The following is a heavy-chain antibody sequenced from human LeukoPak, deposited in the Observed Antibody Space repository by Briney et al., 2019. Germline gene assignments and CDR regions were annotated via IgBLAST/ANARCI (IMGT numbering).Heavy chain of an antibody. J-gene: IGHJ3*02. CDR1: GGSISSSSYY. Sequence: SETLSLTCTVSGGSISSSSYYWGWIRQPPGKGLEWIGSIYYSGSTYYNPSLKSRVTISVDTSKNQFSLKLSSVTAADTAVYYCARYTTMYYYDTSGPSDAFDIWGQGTMVTVSS. D-gene: IGHD3-22*01. V-gene: IGHV4-39*01. CDR2: IYYSGST. CDR3: ARYTTMYYYDTSGPSDAFDI.